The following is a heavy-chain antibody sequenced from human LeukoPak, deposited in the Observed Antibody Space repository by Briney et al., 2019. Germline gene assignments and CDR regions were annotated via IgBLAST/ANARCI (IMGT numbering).Heavy chain of an antibody. J-gene: IGHJ5*02. CDR2: INPNNGDT. Sequence: ASVKVSCKASGYTFTAYFMHWVRQAPGQGLEWMGWINPNNGDTHYGQKFQGRVTMTRDTSISTAYMDLSSLMSDDTAVYYCAREADRKEFDPRGQGTLVTVSS. V-gene: IGHV1-2*02. CDR1: GYTFTAYF. CDR3: AREADRKEFDP. D-gene: IGHD3-22*01.